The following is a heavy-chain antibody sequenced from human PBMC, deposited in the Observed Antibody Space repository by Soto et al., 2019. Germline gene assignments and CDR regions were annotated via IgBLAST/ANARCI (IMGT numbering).Heavy chain of an antibody. CDR1: GFTFSSYW. Sequence: EVQLVESGGGLVQPGGSLRLSCAASGFTFSSYWMSWVRQAPGKGLEWVANIKQDGSEKYYVDSVKGRFTISRDNAKNSLYLQMNSLRAEDTAVYYCAREFWITMARGAPLYFDHWGQGALVTVSS. CDR2: IKQDGSEK. V-gene: IGHV3-7*01. D-gene: IGHD3-10*01. J-gene: IGHJ4*02. CDR3: AREFWITMARGAPLYFDH.